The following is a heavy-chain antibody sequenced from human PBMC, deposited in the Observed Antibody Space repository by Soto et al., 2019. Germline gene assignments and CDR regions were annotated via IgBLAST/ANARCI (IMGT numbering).Heavy chain of an antibody. CDR2: IDPRDSYT. CDR3: ARLYCSSSTCDSWFDP. CDR1: GYTFTTLW. J-gene: IGHJ5*02. Sequence: EALKISCTGFGYTFTTLWISWVRQMPGRGLEWMGRIDPRDSYTNYSPSFQGHVTISVDKSISTAYLQWGSLKASDTAMYYCARLYCSSSTCDSWFDPWGQGTLVTVSS. D-gene: IGHD2-2*01. V-gene: IGHV5-10-1*01.